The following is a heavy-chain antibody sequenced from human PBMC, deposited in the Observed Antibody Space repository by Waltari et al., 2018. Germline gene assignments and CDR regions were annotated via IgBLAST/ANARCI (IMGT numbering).Heavy chain of an antibody. V-gene: IGHV3-11*04. CDR2: ISSSGSTI. CDR3: ARDSGTWAPSFDY. Sequence: QLQLQESGPGLVKPSETLSLTCTVSGGSISSSSYYWGWIRQAPGKGLEWVSYISSSGSTIYYADSVKGRFTISRDNAKNSLYLQMNSLRAEDTAVYYCARDSGTWAPSFDYWGQGTLVTVSS. D-gene: IGHD1-7*01. CDR1: GGSISSSSYY. J-gene: IGHJ4*02.